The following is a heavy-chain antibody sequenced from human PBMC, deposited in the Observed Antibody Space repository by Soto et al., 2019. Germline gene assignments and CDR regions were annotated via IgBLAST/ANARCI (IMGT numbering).Heavy chain of an antibody. J-gene: IGHJ4*02. Sequence: LSLTCTVSGGSISSYYWSWIRQPPGKGLEWIGYIYYSGSTNYNPSLKSRVTISVDTSKNQFSLKLSSVTAADTAVYYCSGRNDFWSGSDYWGQGTLVTVSS. CDR1: GGSISSYY. CDR3: SGRNDFWSGSDY. D-gene: IGHD3-3*01. CDR2: IYYSGST. V-gene: IGHV4-59*01.